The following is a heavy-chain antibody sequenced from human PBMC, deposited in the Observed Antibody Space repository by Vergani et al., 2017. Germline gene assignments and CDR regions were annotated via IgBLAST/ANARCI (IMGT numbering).Heavy chain of an antibody. D-gene: IGHD5-18*01. J-gene: IGHJ4*02. Sequence: EVQLLESGGGLVQPGGSLRLSCAASGFTFSSYAMSWVRQAPGKGLEWVSAISGSGGSTYYADSVKGRFTISRDNSKNTLYLQMNSLRAEDTAVYYCANGGRYSYGYFDYWGQGTLVTVSS. V-gene: IGHV3-23*01. CDR1: GFTFSSYA. CDR2: ISGSGGST. CDR3: ANGGRYSYGYFDY.